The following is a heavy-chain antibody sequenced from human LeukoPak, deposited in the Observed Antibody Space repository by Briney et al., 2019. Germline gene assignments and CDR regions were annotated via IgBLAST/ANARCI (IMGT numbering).Heavy chain of an antibody. CDR3: ARVGLGSSWYYRSDYYYYYMDV. CDR2: IIPIFGTA. CDR1: GGTFSSYA. D-gene: IGHD6-13*01. V-gene: IGHV1-69*06. J-gene: IGHJ6*03. Sequence: GSSVKVSCKASGGTFSSYAISWVRQAPGQGLEWMGGIIPIFGTANYAQKFQGRVTITADKSTSTAYMELSSLRSEDTAVYYCARVGLGSSWYYRSDYYYYYMDVWGKGTTVTVSS.